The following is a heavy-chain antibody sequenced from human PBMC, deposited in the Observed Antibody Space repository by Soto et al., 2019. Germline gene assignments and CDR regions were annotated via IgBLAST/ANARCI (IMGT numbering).Heavy chain of an antibody. CDR1: GESIATGAFS. CDR2: IFYAGDT. Sequence: SETLSLTCTVSGESIATGAFSWSWIRLQSGKGPEWIGSIFYAGDTYYNPSLKSRVEISLDGSQNQFSLNLRSVTAADTAVYYCAREGDYRTWFEPWGPGTLVTVSS. CDR3: AREGDYRTWFEP. V-gene: IGHV4-31*03. J-gene: IGHJ5*02. D-gene: IGHD4-17*01.